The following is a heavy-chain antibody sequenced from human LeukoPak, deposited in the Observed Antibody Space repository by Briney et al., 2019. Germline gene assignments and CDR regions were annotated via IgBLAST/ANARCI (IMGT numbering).Heavy chain of an antibody. CDR1: GFTFSSYA. D-gene: IGHD6-13*01. CDR2: ISYDGSNK. CDR3: ASENGVAAAQFDY. Sequence: GRSLRLSCAASGFTFSSYAMHWVRQAPGKGLEGVAVISYDGSNKYYADSVKGRFTISRDNSKNTLYLQMNSLRAEDTAVYYCASENGVAAAQFDYWGQGTLVTVSS. J-gene: IGHJ4*02. V-gene: IGHV3-30*04.